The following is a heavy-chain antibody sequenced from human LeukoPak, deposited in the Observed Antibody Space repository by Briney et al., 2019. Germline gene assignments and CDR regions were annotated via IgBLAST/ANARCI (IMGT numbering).Heavy chain of an antibody. D-gene: IGHD2-2*03. CDR3: ASTLDMGSYYYYYGMDV. CDR2: IYSGGST. CDR1: GFTVSSNY. J-gene: IGHJ6*02. V-gene: IGHV3-66*01. Sequence: GGSLRLSCAASGFTVSSNYMSWVRQAPGKGLEWVSVIYSGGSTYYADSVKGRFTISRDNSKNTLYLQMNSLRAEDTAVYYCASTLDMGSYYYYYGMDVWGQGTTVTVSS.